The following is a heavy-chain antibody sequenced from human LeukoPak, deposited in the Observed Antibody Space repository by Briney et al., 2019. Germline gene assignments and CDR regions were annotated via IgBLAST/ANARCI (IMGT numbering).Heavy chain of an antibody. CDR2: IYYSGST. V-gene: IGHV4-39*01. CDR1: GGSISSSSYY. J-gene: IGHJ5*02. Sequence: SETLSLTCTVSGGSISSSSYYWGWIRQPPGKGLEWIGSIYYSGSTYYNPSLKSRVTISVDTSKNQFSLKLSSVTAADTAVYYCARHLYLATVTTYNWFDPWGQGTLVTVSS. CDR3: ARHLYLATVTTYNWFDP. D-gene: IGHD4-11*01.